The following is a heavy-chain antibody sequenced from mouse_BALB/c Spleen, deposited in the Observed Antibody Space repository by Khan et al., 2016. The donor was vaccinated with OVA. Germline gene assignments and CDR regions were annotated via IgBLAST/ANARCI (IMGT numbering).Heavy chain of an antibody. CDR3: ARIYYNGGSY. CDR1: GFNIKDTY. J-gene: IGHJ2*01. CDR2: IDPAHGYT. D-gene: IGHD1-1*01. Sequence: EVQLQESGAELVKPGASVKLSCTVSGFNIKDTYMHWVKQRPEQGLEWIGRIDPAHGYTKYDPKFQGKATLKADTSSNTAYLQLSSLTSEDTAVYFCARIYYNGGSYGGRGTTLTVSS. V-gene: IGHV14-3*02.